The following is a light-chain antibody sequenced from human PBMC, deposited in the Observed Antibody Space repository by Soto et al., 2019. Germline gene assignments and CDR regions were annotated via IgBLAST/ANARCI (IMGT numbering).Light chain of an antibody. CDR2: KAS. Sequence: DIQMTQSPSTLSGSVGDRVTITCRASQTISSWLAWYQQKPGKAPKLLIYKASTLKSGVPSRFSGSGFGTDFTLTINSLQPEDFATYYCLLDYAYFWAFGQGTKVDIK. CDR3: LLDYAYFWA. J-gene: IGKJ1*01. V-gene: IGKV1-5*03. CDR1: QTISSW.